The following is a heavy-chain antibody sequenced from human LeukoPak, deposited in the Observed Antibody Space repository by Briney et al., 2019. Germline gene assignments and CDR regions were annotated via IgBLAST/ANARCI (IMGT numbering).Heavy chain of an antibody. CDR3: TTDSDALFKPFDY. CDR1: GFTFSNAW. CDR2: IKSKTDGGTT. D-gene: IGHD1-26*01. J-gene: IGHJ4*02. Sequence: AGGSLRLSCAASGFTFSNAWMSWVRQAPGKGLEWVGRIKSKTDGGTTDYAAPVKGRFTISRDDSKNTLYLQMNSLKTEDTAVYYCTTDSDALFKPFDYWGQGTLVTVSS. V-gene: IGHV3-15*01.